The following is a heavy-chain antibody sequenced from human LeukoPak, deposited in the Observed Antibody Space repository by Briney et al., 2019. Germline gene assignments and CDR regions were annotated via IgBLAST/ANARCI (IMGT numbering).Heavy chain of an antibody. J-gene: IGHJ6*03. Sequence: ASVTVSFKASGYTFTSYDINWVRQATGQGLEWMGWMNPNSGNTGYAQKFQGRVTMTRNTSISTAYMELSSLRSEDTAVYYCARGRRYYYGSGSRYYYMDVWGKGTTVTISS. CDR2: MNPNSGNT. V-gene: IGHV1-8*01. CDR3: ARGRRYYYGSGSRYYYMDV. D-gene: IGHD3-10*01. CDR1: GYTFTSYD.